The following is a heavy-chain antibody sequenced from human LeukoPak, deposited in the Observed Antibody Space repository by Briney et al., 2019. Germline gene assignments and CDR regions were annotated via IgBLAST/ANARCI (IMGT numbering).Heavy chain of an antibody. CDR3: ARLSAFWSGYYPSTDY. V-gene: IGHV3-21*01. CDR2: ISSSSSYI. D-gene: IGHD3-3*01. J-gene: IGHJ4*02. CDR1: GFTFSSYS. Sequence: GGSLRLSCAASGFTFSSYSMNWVRQAPGKGLEWASSISSSSSYIYYADSVKGRFTISRDNAKNSLYLQMNSLRAEDTAVYYCARLSAFWSGYYPSTDYWGQGTLVTVSS.